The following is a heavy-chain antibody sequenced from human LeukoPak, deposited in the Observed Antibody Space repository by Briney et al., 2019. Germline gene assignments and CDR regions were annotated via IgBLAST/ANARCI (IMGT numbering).Heavy chain of an antibody. CDR3: ARHWSHSVAQFGRSFWFDP. CDR1: GGSISGYY. Sequence: PSETLSLTCIVSGGSISGYYWSWIRQPAGKGLEWIGHMDTCGHTNYNSSLMSRVTMSVDTSKNQFSLRLTSVTAADTAVYYCARHWSHSVAQFGRSFWFDPWGQGTLVTVSS. J-gene: IGHJ5*02. CDR2: MDTCGHT. D-gene: IGHD2-15*01. V-gene: IGHV4-4*07.